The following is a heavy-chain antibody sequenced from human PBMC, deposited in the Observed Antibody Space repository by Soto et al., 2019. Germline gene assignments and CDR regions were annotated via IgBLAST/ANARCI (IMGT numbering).Heavy chain of an antibody. J-gene: IGHJ5*02. CDR1: GYSFTTYY. Sequence: GASVKVSCKASGYSFTTYYIHWVRQAPGQGLEWMGIIDPSSGSATYTQKFRGRVTMARDTSTSTVYMELSSLRSEDTAVYYCARTYSSSWYEGNWFDPWGQGTLVTVSS. D-gene: IGHD6-13*01. V-gene: IGHV1-46*01. CDR3: ARTYSSSWYEGNWFDP. CDR2: IDPSSGSA.